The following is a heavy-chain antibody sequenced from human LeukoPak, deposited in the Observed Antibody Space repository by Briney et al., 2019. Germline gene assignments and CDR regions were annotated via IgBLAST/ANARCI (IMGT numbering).Heavy chain of an antibody. J-gene: IGHJ4*02. CDR1: GYTFTSHD. V-gene: IGHV1-8*01. Sequence: GASVKVSCKASGYTFTSHDINWVRQATGQGLEWMGWMNPNSGNTGYAQKFQDRVNMTRNTSIRTAYMELRSLESEDTAVYYCASALKRGSAGTLIDYWGQGTLVTVSS. CDR3: ASALKRGSAGTLIDY. CDR2: MNPNSGNT. D-gene: IGHD6-13*01.